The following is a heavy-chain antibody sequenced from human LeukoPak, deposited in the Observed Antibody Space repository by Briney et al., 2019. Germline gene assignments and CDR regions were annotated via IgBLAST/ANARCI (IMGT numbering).Heavy chain of an antibody. J-gene: IGHJ4*02. CDR2: ISSSSSYI. Sequence: PGGSLRLSCAASGFTFSSYSMNWVRQAPGKGLEWVSSISSSSSYIYYADSVKGRFTISRDNAKNSLYLQMNSLRAEDTAVYYCARAQKRVAVAIRDWGQGTLVTVSS. CDR3: ARAQKRVAVAIRD. D-gene: IGHD6-19*01. CDR1: GFTFSSYS. V-gene: IGHV3-21*01.